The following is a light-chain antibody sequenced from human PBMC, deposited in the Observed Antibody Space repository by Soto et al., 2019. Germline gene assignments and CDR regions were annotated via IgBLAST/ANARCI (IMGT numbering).Light chain of an antibody. J-gene: IGLJ2*01. Sequence: QSALTQPASVSGSPGQSITISRTGTSSDVGGYDYVSWYQHHPGKAPKLMIYDVSNRPSGVSNRFSGSKSDNTASLTISGLQAEDEADYYCSSYTSSTTRVLFGGGTKLTVL. CDR2: DVS. CDR1: SSDVGGYDY. V-gene: IGLV2-14*01. CDR3: SSYTSSTTRVL.